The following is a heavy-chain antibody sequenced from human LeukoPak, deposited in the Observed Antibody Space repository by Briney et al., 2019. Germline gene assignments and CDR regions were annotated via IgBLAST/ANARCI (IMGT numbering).Heavy chain of an antibody. V-gene: IGHV3-23*01. Sequence: GGSLRLSCAASGFTFSSYAMSWVRQAPGKGVEWVSAISGSGGTTYYADSVKGRFTISRDISKNTLYLQINSLKAEDTAVYYCAKDRKDYYYYYMDVWGKGTTVTVSS. CDR3: AKDRKDYYYYYMDV. CDR1: GFTFSSYA. CDR2: ISGSGGTT. J-gene: IGHJ6*03.